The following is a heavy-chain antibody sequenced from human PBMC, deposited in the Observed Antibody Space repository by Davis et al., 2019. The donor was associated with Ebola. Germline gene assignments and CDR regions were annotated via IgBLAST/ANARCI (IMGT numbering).Heavy chain of an antibody. D-gene: IGHD6-19*01. CDR3: ATDPEGWLDFDY. CDR2: ISGGGAGT. Sequence: GESLKISCAASGFTFSSYPMSWVRQAPGKGLEWVSFISGGGAGTSYADSVKGRFIISRDDAKSTVYLQMNSLRDEDTAIYYCATDPEGWLDFDYWGQGTLVTVSS. J-gene: IGHJ4*02. V-gene: IGHV3-23*01. CDR1: GFTFSSYP.